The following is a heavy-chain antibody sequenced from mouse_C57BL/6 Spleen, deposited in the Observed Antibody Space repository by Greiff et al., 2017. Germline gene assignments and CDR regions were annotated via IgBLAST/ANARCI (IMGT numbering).Heavy chain of an antibody. J-gene: IGHJ3*01. CDR1: GYSITSGYD. D-gene: IGHD4-1*01. CDR3: ARGNWDKAWFAY. V-gene: IGHV3-1*01. CDR2: ISYSGST. Sequence: EVKLVESGPGMVKPSQSLSLTCTVTGYSITSGYDWHWIRHFPGNKLEWMGYISYSGSTNYNPSLKSRISITHDTSKNHFFLKLNSVTTEDTATYYCARGNWDKAWFAYWGQGTLVTVSA.